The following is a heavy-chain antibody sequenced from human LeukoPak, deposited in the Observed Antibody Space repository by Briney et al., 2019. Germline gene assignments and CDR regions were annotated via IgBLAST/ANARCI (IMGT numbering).Heavy chain of an antibody. CDR3: ARGIAVAGYFDY. V-gene: IGHV1-2*02. Sequence: ASVKVSCKASGYTFTGYYMHWVRQAPGQGLEWMGWINPNSGGTNYAQKLQGRVTMTTDTSTSTAYMELRSLRSDDTAVYYCARGIAVAGYFDYWGQGTLVTVSS. J-gene: IGHJ4*02. CDR1: GYTFTGYY. D-gene: IGHD6-19*01. CDR2: INPNSGGT.